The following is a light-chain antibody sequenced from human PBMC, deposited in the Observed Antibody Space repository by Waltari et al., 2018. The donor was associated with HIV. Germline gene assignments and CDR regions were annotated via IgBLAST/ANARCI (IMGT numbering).Light chain of an antibody. CDR2: SLR. CDR1: EIATKD. V-gene: IGLV3-21*02. Sequence: SYVVTQPASVSVAPGQPARITCVGDEIATKDVHWYQPKPGQASMLVLSSLRDRPSRILGRISGACFGTTTTAPLTIMSVEVRDEADYYCQLWNSRNDPAVVFGGGTKLTVL. J-gene: IGLJ2*01. CDR3: QLWNSRNDPAVV.